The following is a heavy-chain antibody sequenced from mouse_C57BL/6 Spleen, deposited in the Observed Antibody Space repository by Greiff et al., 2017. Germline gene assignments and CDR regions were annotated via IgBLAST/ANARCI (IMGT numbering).Heavy chain of an antibody. J-gene: IGHJ1*03. V-gene: IGHV5-6*02. CDR2: ISSGGSYT. D-gene: IGHD1-2*01. CDR1: GFTFSSYG. Sequence: DVKLVESGGDLVKPGGSLKLSCAASGFTFSSYGMSWVRQTPDKRLEWVATISSGGSYTYYPDSVKGRFTISRDNAKNTLYLQMSSLKSEDTAMYYCARPPLLYWYFDVWGTGTTVTVSS. CDR3: ARPPLLYWYFDV.